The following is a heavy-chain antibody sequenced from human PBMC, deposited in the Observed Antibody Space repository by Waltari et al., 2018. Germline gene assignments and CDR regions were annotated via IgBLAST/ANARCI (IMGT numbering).Heavy chain of an antibody. CDR1: GGSFSGYY. CDR2: INHSGST. D-gene: IGHD5-18*01. CDR3: ARGAASATWFDP. Sequence: QVQLQQWGAGLLKPSETLSLTCAVYGGSFSGYYWSWIRQPPRKGLEWIGEINHSGSTNYNPSLKSRVTISVDTSKNQFSLKLSSVTAADTAVYYCARGAASATWFDPWGQGTLVTVSS. J-gene: IGHJ5*02. V-gene: IGHV4-34*01.